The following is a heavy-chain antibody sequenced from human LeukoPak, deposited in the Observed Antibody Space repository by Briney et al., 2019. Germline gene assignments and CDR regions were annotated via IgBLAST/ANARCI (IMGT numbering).Heavy chain of an antibody. CDR2: INQSGST. D-gene: IGHD3-22*01. CDR1: LGSFSGYY. Sequence: PLETLSLTCAVYLGSFSGYYWSWIRQPPGKGLEWIGEINQSGSTNYSPSLKSGVTISVDTSIKLFSLKLSSVTAADTAVYYCARVIRFSSWRSSGYPGPYYYYGMDVWGHGITVPVSS. V-gene: IGHV4-34*01. CDR3: ARVIRFSSWRSSGYPGPYYYYGMDV. J-gene: IGHJ6*01.